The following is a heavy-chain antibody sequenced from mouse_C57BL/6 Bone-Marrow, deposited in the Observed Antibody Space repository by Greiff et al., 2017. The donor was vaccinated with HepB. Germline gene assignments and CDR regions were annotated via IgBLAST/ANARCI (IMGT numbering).Heavy chain of an antibody. D-gene: IGHD1-1*01. Sequence: QVQLKQPGAELVKPGASVKMSCKASGYTFTSYWITWVKQRPGQGLEWIGDIYPGSGSTNYNEKFKSKATLTVDTSSSTAYMQLSSLTSEDSAVYYCARGLLYGSPGYFDYWGQGTTLTVSS. J-gene: IGHJ2*01. V-gene: IGHV1-55*01. CDR3: ARGLLYGSPGYFDY. CDR2: IYPGSGST. CDR1: GYTFTSYW.